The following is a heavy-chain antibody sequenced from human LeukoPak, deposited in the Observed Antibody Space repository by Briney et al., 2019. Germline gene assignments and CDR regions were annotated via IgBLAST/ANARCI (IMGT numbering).Heavy chain of an antibody. J-gene: IGHJ4*02. CDR1: GDSISSGDYY. Sequence: SETLSLTCTVSGDSISSGDYYWSWIRQPAGKGLEWIGRISSSGSTNYNPSLKSRVTISVDTSKNQFSLKLSSVTAADTAVYYCARHGKSIYYGSGRYYFDNWGQGTLVTVSS. CDR3: ARHGKSIYYGSGRYYFDN. CDR2: ISSSGST. V-gene: IGHV4-61*02. D-gene: IGHD3-10*01.